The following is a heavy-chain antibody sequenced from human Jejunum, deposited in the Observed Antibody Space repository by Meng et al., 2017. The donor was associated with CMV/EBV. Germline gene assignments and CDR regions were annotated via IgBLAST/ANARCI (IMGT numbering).Heavy chain of an antibody. CDR2: ITGSVLNT. CDR3: AKGPSRIVAAGTDY. J-gene: IGHJ4*02. Sequence: SGFTFRFYAISWVRQTPGKGLECVSGITGSVLNTYYADSVKGRFTISRDNSKNTLYLQMNSLTVEDTAIYYCAKGPSRIVAAGTDYWGQGTLVTVSS. D-gene: IGHD6-13*01. CDR1: GFTFRFYA. V-gene: IGHV3-23*01.